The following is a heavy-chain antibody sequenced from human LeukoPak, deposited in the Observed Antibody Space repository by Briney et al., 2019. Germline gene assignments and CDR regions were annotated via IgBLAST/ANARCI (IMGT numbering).Heavy chain of an antibody. D-gene: IGHD2-2*01. CDR3: ARALEDIVVVPAAAYYFDY. CDR1: GGSFSGYY. V-gene: IGHV4-34*01. Sequence: SETLSLTCAVYGGSFSGYYWSWIRQPPGKGLEWIGEINHSGSTNYNPSLKSRVTISVDTSKNQFSLKLSSVTAADTAVYYCARALEDIVVVPAAAYYFDYWGQGTLVTVSS. J-gene: IGHJ4*02. CDR2: INHSGST.